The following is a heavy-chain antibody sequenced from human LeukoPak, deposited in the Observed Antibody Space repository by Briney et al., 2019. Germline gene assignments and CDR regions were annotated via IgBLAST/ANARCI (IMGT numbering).Heavy chain of an antibody. CDR2: IKSKTDGGTT. J-gene: IGHJ4*02. Sequence: PGGSLRLSCAASGFTFSNAWMNWVRQAPGRGLEWVGRIKSKTDGGTTDYAAPVKGRFTISRDDSKTTLYLQINSLKTEDTAVYYCTTEPYSGTYRYWGQGTLVTVSS. D-gene: IGHD1-26*01. V-gene: IGHV3-15*07. CDR3: TTEPYSGTYRY. CDR1: GFTFSNAW.